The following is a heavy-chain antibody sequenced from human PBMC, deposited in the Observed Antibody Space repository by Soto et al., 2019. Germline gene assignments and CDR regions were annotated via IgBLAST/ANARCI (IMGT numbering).Heavy chain of an antibody. V-gene: IGHV4-34*01. Sequence: SKTLSITCAVYGGSFSGYYLTWILQPPGKGREWIVEINHSGSTNYNPSLKSRVTISADTSKNQFSLNLNSVTAADTAVYYCARGSPRIAVAGMPPDRIPNNDYYGMDVWGQGTTVT. D-gene: IGHD6-19*01. J-gene: IGHJ6*02. CDR2: INHSGST. CDR1: GGSFSGYY. CDR3: ARGSPRIAVAGMPPDRIPNNDYYGMDV.